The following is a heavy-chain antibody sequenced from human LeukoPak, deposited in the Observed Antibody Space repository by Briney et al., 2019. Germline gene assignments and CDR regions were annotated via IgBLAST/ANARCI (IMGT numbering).Heavy chain of an antibody. V-gene: IGHV3-30*03. CDR2: ISYDGSNK. D-gene: IGHD5-18*01. Sequence: RASLRLSCAASGFTFSSYCMHWVRQAPGHGLEWVAVISYDGSNKYYADSVKGRFTISRDNSTNTLFLQMNSLRVEDTAVYFCARDRPGYNYGLVGIFECWGQGTLVTVSS. CDR1: GFTFSSYC. J-gene: IGHJ4*02. CDR3: ARDRPGYNYGLVGIFEC.